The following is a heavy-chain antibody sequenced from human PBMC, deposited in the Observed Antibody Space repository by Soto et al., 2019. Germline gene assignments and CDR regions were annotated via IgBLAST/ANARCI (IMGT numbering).Heavy chain of an antibody. D-gene: IGHD3-16*02. CDR2: ISGSGGST. V-gene: IGHV3-23*01. J-gene: IGHJ4*02. Sequence: EVQLLESGGGLVQPGGSLRLSCAASGFTFSSYAMSWVRQAPGKGLEWVSAISGSGGSTYYADSVKGRFTISRDNSKNTLYLQMNSLRAEDTAVYYCAKDPPVWVWGSYRPFDYWGQGTLVTVSS. CDR1: GFTFSSYA. CDR3: AKDPPVWVWGSYRPFDY.